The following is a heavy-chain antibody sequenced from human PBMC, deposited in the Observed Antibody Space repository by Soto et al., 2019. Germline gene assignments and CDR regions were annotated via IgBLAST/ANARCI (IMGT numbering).Heavy chain of an antibody. CDR1: GFTFSGSA. D-gene: IGHD3-16*01. Sequence: EVQLVESGGGLVQPGGSLKLSCAASGFTFSGSAMHWVRQASGKGLEWVGRIRSKANSYATAYAASVKGRFTISRDDSKNAAYLQMNSLKTEDTAVYYCTRHGASGYWGQGTLVTVSS. V-gene: IGHV3-73*02. CDR2: IRSKANSYAT. CDR3: TRHGASGY. J-gene: IGHJ4*02.